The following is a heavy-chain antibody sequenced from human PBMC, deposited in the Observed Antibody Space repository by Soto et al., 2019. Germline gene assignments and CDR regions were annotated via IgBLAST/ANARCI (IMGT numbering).Heavy chain of an antibody. CDR2: IYRGGST. CDR3: ARARFGGLAAIFADC. V-gene: IGHV3-66*01. Sequence: EVQLVESGGGLVQPGGSLRLSCAASGFTVSNNYMTWVRQAPGKGLEWVSVIYRGGSTYYADSVRGRFTISRDNSKNTLYLQMSSLRAGDTAVYYCARARFGGLAAIFADCWGQGTLVTVSS. D-gene: IGHD5-12*01. J-gene: IGHJ4*02. CDR1: GFTVSNNY.